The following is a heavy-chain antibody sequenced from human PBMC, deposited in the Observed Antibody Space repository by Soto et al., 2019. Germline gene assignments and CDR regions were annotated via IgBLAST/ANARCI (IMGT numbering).Heavy chain of an antibody. CDR2: ISYDGSTK. D-gene: IGHD1-26*01. V-gene: IGHV3-30*18. CDR3: AKDLGGSYPERYYYYGMDI. CDR1: GFTFSPYG. Sequence: QVQVVESGGGVVQPGRSLRLSCAASGFTFSPYGMHWVRQAPGKGLEWVAVISYDGSTKYYADSVKGRFTISRDNSNNTLYLQMNSLRADDTAVYYCAKDLGGSYPERYYYYGMDIWGQGTTVTVSS. J-gene: IGHJ6*02.